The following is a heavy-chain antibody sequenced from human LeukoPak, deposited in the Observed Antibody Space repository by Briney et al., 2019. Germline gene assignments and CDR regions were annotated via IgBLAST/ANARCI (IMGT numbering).Heavy chain of an antibody. Sequence: ASVKVSCKASGYTFSIYDISWVRQAPGQGLEWMGWINTHTGNTDSAQKFQGRVTMTTDTSTGTAYMELRSLGSDDTAVYYCARGPGGCSGGSCYHDHWGQGILVTVSS. D-gene: IGHD2-15*01. CDR1: GYTFSIYD. V-gene: IGHV1-18*01. CDR2: INTHTGNT. J-gene: IGHJ5*02. CDR3: ARGPGGCSGGSCYHDH.